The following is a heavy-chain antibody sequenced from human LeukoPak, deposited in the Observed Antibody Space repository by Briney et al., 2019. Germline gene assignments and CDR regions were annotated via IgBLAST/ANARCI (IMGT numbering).Heavy chain of an antibody. J-gene: IGHJ3*02. CDR3: ASTLHDGAFDI. CDR2: IIPIFGTA. V-gene: IGHV1-69*05. Sequence: GSSVKVSCKASGGTFSSYAISWVRQAPGQGLEWMGGIIPIFGTANYAQKFQGRVTMTRDTSTSTVYMELSSLRSEDTAVYYCASTLHDGAFDIWGQGTMVTVSS. D-gene: IGHD1-1*01. CDR1: GGTFSSYA.